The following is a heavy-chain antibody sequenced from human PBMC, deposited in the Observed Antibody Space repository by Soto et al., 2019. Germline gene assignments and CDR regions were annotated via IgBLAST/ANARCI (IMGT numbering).Heavy chain of an antibody. D-gene: IGHD6-19*01. Sequence: PSETVSLTCGVSGGSFSDYYWSWIRQYPGRGLEWIGEIHHSGSANYNPSLKSRVTISVDTSKNQFSLNLTSVTAADTAVYYCARDGGFPTGWYYSDYWGQGNLVTVSS. CDR2: IHHSGSA. J-gene: IGHJ4*02. CDR1: GGSFSDYY. V-gene: IGHV4-34*01. CDR3: ARDGGFPTGWYYSDY.